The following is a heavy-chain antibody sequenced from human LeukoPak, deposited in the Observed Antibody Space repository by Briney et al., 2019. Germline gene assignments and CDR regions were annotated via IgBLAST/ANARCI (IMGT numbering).Heavy chain of an antibody. CDR3: ARGGLDSSSWYEGSGLDWYFDL. CDR2: ISYDGSNK. D-gene: IGHD6-13*01. CDR1: GFTFSSYA. J-gene: IGHJ2*01. Sequence: GGSLRLSCAASGFTFSSYAMHWVRQAPGKGLEWVAVISYDGSNKYYADSVKGRFTISRDNSKNTLYLQMNSLRAEDTAVYYCARGGLDSSSWYEGSGLDWYFDLWGRGTLVTVSS. V-gene: IGHV3-30-3*01.